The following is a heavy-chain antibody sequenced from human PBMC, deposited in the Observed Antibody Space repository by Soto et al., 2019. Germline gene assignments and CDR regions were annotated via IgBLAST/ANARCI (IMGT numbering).Heavy chain of an antibody. J-gene: IGHJ6*02. CDR2: IYYSGST. CDR3: ARERGDEVAPMIIYCYGMDV. Sequence: SETLSLTCTVSGGSISSGGYYWSWIRQHPGKGLEWIGYIYYSGSTYYNPSLKSRVTISVDTSKNQFSLKLSSVTAADTAVYYCARERGDEVAPMIIYCYGMDVWGQGTTVTVSS. V-gene: IGHV4-31*03. D-gene: IGHD3-16*01. CDR1: GGSISSGGYY.